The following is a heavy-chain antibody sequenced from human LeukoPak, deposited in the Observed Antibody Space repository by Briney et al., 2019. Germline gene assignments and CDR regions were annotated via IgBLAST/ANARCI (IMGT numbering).Heavy chain of an antibody. V-gene: IGHV1-2*02. Sequence: ASVKVSCKASGYTFTGYYMHWVRQAPGQGLELMGWINPNSGGTNYAQKFQGRVTMARVTSISTAYMELSRLRSDDTSVNHRAESGTTDMAYYYGKDGWGQGTTVTVSS. D-gene: IGHD4-17*01. CDR2: INPNSGGT. CDR1: GYTFTGYY. J-gene: IGHJ6*02. CDR3: AESGTTDMAYYYGKDG.